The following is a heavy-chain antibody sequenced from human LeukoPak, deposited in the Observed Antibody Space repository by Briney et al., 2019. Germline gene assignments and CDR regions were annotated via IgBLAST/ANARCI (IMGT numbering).Heavy chain of an antibody. V-gene: IGHV3-23*01. D-gene: IGHD1-26*01. CDR1: GFTFSSYA. CDR3: AKREVGATTVYYFDS. CDR2: ISGSGGST. J-gene: IGHJ4*02. Sequence: GGSLRLSCAASGFTFSSYAMSWVRQAPGKGLEWVSAISGSGGSTYYADSVKGRFTISRDNSKNTLYLQMNSLRAEDTAVYYCAKREVGATTVYYFDSWGQGALVTVSS.